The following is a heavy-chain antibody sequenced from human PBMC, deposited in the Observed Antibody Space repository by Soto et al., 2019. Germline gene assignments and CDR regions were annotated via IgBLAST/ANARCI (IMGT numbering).Heavy chain of an antibody. Sequence: GGSLRLSCAASGFTFSSYAMSWVRQAPGKGLEWVSAISGSGGSTYYADSVKGRFTISRDNSKNTLYLQMNSLRAEDTAVYYCANGYVDTDYFDYWGQGTLVTVSS. D-gene: IGHD5-18*01. CDR2: ISGSGGST. V-gene: IGHV3-23*01. CDR3: ANGYVDTDYFDY. J-gene: IGHJ4*02. CDR1: GFTFSSYA.